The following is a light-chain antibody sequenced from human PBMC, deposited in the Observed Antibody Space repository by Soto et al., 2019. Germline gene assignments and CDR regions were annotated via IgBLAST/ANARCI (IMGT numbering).Light chain of an antibody. CDR2: DTS. Sequence: QAVATQEPSLTVSPAGTVTLTCGSNTGAVTSGHYPYWFQQKPGQAPRTLIYDTSKKFSWTPARFSGSLLGGNASLTLSGAQPEDEADYYCLLSYSAALRVFGGGTKLTVL. J-gene: IGLJ3*02. CDR1: TGAVTSGHY. V-gene: IGLV7-46*01. CDR3: LLSYSAALRV.